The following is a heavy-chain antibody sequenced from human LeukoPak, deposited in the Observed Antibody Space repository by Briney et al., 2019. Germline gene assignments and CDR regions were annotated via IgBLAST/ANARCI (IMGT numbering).Heavy chain of an antibody. Sequence: PSETLSLTCTVSGVSISTYYWSWIRQPPGKGLEWIGYIYYSGNTNYNPSLKSRVTMSVDTSKNQFSLKLSSVTAADTAVYYCARGRDGWRRFDYWGQGTLVTVSS. CDR2: IYYSGNT. CDR1: GVSISTYY. CDR3: ARGRDGWRRFDY. J-gene: IGHJ4*02. D-gene: IGHD5-24*01. V-gene: IGHV4-59*12.